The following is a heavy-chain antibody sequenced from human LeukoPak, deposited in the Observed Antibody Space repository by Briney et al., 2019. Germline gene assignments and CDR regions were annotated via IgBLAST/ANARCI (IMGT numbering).Heavy chain of an antibody. J-gene: IGHJ4*02. CDR2: INSDGSST. Sequence: GGSLRLSCAASGFTFTGYWMHWVRQAPGKGLVWVSRINSDGSSTNYADSVKGRFTNSRDNAKNTLFLQMNSLRDEDTAVYYCGNLNTPMAYWGQGALVTVSS. CDR1: GFTFTGYW. D-gene: IGHD5-18*01. CDR3: GNLNTPMAY. V-gene: IGHV3-74*01.